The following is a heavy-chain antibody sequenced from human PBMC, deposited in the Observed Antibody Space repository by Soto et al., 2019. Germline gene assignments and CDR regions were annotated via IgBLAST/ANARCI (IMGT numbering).Heavy chain of an antibody. Sequence: GASVKVSCKASGGTFSSYTISWVRQAPGQGLEWMGRIIPILGIANYAQKFQGRVTITADKSTSTAYMELSSLRSEDTAVYYCARDEGRHISYYYYYMDVWGKGTTVTVSS. CDR1: GGTFSSYT. CDR3: ARDEGRHISYYYYYMDV. CDR2: IIPILGIA. V-gene: IGHV1-69*04. D-gene: IGHD2-21*01. J-gene: IGHJ6*03.